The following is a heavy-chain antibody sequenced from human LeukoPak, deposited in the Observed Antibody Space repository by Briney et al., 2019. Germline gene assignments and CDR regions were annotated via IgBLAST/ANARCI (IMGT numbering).Heavy chain of an antibody. Sequence: SETLSLTCTVSGGSISSYYWSWIRQPLGKGLEWIGYIYYSGSTNYNPSLKSRVTISVDTSKNQFSLKLSSVTAADTAVYYCARGRGCSGGSCYWALFDYWGQGTLVTVSS. CDR2: IYYSGST. D-gene: IGHD2-15*01. V-gene: IGHV4-59*01. CDR1: GGSISSYY. CDR3: ARGRGCSGGSCYWALFDY. J-gene: IGHJ4*02.